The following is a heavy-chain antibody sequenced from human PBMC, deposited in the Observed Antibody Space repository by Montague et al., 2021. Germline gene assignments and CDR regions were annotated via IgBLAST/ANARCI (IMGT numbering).Heavy chain of an antibody. CDR1: GFTFSSYW. Sequence: SLRLSCAASGFTFSSYWMHWVRQAPGKGLVWVSTIKTDGSSTNYADSVKGRFTISRDNAKNTLYLQMNSLRVEDTAVYYCARSYDSWGLGALVTVSS. CDR3: ARSYDS. D-gene: IGHD3-10*01. V-gene: IGHV3-74*01. J-gene: IGHJ4*02. CDR2: IKTDGSST.